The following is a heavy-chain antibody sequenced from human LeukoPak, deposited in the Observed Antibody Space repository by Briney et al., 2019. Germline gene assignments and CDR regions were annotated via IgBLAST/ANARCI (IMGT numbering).Heavy chain of an antibody. CDR3: AKSGGYGLTDY. Sequence: KPSQTLSLTCTVSGGSISSGSYYWSWIRQPPGKGLEWIGSIYSSGSTYYNASLQSRVTISIETSKNQISLRLNSVTAADTAIYYCAKSGGYGLTDYWGQGTLVTVSS. V-gene: IGHV4-30-2*03. CDR2: IYSSGST. D-gene: IGHD1-26*01. CDR1: GGSISSGSYY. J-gene: IGHJ4*02.